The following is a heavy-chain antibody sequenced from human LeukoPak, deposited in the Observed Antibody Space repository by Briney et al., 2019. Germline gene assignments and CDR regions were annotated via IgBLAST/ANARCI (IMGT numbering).Heavy chain of an antibody. CDR1: GGSISSYY. Sequence: PSEILSLTCTVSGGSISSYYWSWIRQPPGKGLEWIGYICYSGSTNYNPSLKSRVTISVDTSKNQFSLKLSSVTAADTAVYYCARDLPPKYSSSWSLATSVDYGMDVWGQGTTVTVSS. CDR3: ARDLPPKYSSSWSLATSVDYGMDV. CDR2: ICYSGST. D-gene: IGHD6-13*01. V-gene: IGHV4-59*01. J-gene: IGHJ6*02.